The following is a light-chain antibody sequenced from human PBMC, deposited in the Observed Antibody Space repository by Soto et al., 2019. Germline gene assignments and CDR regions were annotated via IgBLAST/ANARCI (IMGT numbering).Light chain of an antibody. V-gene: IGLV2-14*01. J-gene: IGLJ2*01. CDR3: SSYTSSSTVV. Sequence: QSALTQSASVSGSPGQSITISCTGTSSDVGGYNYVSWYQQHPGKAPKLMIYEVTNRPSGVSNRFSGSKSGNTASLTISGLQAEDETHYYCSSYTSSSTVVFGGGTKVTVL. CDR1: SSDVGGYNY. CDR2: EVT.